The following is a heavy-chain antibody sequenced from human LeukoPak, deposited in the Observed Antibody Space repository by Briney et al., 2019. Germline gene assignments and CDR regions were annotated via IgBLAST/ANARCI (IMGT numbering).Heavy chain of an antibody. CDR2: ISYDGSNK. Sequence: PGGSLRLSCAASGFTFSSYAMHWVRQAPSKGLEWVAVISYDGSNKYYADSVKGRFTISRDNSKNTLYLQMNSLRAEDTAVYYCARDSYSNYYYYYYMDVWGKGTTVTVSS. J-gene: IGHJ6*03. V-gene: IGHV3-30-3*01. CDR3: ARDSYSNYYYYYYMDV. CDR1: GFTFSSYA. D-gene: IGHD4-11*01.